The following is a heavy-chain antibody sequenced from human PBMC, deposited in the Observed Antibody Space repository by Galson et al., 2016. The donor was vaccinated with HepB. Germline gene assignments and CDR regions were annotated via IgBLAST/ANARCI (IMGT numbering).Heavy chain of an antibody. CDR2: FYYSGNT. CDR3: ARFWNGNYFDY. V-gene: IGHV4-39*01. CDR1: GGSISSSSYY. J-gene: IGHJ4*02. Sequence: LSLTCTVSGGSISSSSYYWDWIRQPPGKGLEWIGSFYYSGNTYYNPSLKSRVTISVDTSKNQFSLKLSSVTAADTAVYYCARFWNGNYFDYWGQGTLVTVSS. D-gene: IGHD3-3*01.